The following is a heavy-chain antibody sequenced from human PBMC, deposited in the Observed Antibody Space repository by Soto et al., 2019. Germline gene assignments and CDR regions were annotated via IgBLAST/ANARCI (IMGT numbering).Heavy chain of an antibody. V-gene: IGHV2-5*02. CDR2: IYWDDDK. CDR3: ARRATFQGNWDGGYFDS. D-gene: IGHD1-1*01. J-gene: IGHJ4*02. CDR1: GFSLSTGGVG. Sequence: QTTLEESGPPRVKPTQTLTLTCIFSGFSLSTGGVGVGWIRQPPGKALEWLAFIYWDDDKRYSPSLRSRLTITKDTSGQPVALTLTNMDPVDTATYFCARRATFQGNWDGGYFDSWGQGTLVTVSS.